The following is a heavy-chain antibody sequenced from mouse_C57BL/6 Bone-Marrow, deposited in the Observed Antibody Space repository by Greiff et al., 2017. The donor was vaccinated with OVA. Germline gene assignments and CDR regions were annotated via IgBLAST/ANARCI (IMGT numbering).Heavy chain of an antibody. V-gene: IGHV1-26*01. D-gene: IGHD3-1*01. CDR3: ARSGGDY. CDR2: INPNNGGT. J-gene: IGHJ2*01. Sequence: EVQLQQSGPELVKPGASVKISCKASGYTFTDYYMNWVKQSHGKSLEWIGDINPNNGGTSYNQKFKGKATLNVDKSSSTAYMELRSLTSEDSAVYYCARSGGDYWGQGTTLTVSS. CDR1: GYTFTDYY.